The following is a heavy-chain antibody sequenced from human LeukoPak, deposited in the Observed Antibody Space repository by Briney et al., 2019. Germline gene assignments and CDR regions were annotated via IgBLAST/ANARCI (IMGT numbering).Heavy chain of an antibody. Sequence: SETLSLTCTVSGGSISSYYWSWIRQPAGKGLEWIGRIYTSGSTNYNPSLKSRVTMSVDTSKNQFSLKLSSVTAADTAVYYCAQSLPARAYYYYGMDVWGQGTTVTVS. V-gene: IGHV4-4*07. J-gene: IGHJ6*02. CDR1: GGSISSYY. CDR2: IYTSGST. CDR3: AQSLPARAYYYYGMDV.